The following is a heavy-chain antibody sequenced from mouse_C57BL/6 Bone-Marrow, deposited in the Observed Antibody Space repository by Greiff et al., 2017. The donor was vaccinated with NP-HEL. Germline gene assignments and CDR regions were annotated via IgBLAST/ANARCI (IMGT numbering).Heavy chain of an antibody. CDR2: INPNNGGT. J-gene: IGHJ2*01. CDR3: ASLFTTVVARYYFDY. CDR1: GYTFTDYY. V-gene: IGHV1-26*01. Sequence: EVQLQQSGPELVKPGASVKISCKASGYTFTDYYMNWVKQSHGKSLEWIGDINPNNGGTSYNQKFKGKATLTVDKSSSTAYMELRSLTSEDSAVYYCASLFTTVVARYYFDYWGQGTTLTVSS. D-gene: IGHD1-1*01.